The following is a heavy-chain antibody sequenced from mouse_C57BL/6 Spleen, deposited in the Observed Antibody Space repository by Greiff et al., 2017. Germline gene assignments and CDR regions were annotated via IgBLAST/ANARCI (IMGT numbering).Heavy chain of an antibody. CDR1: GFNIKDDY. Sequence: EVQLQQSGAELVRPGASVTLSCTASGFNIKDDYMHWVKQRPEQGLGWIGCIDPENGGTEYASNFPGQAAITADTSSNTAYLQLNGLTSEDTAVYYCTTVWGGNDCWGQGTTLTVSS. J-gene: IGHJ2*01. D-gene: IGHD4-1*01. CDR2: IDPENGGT. V-gene: IGHV14-4*01. CDR3: TTVWGGNDC.